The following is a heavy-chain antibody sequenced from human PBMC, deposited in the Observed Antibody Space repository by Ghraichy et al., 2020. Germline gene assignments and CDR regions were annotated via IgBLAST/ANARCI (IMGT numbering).Heavy chain of an antibody. V-gene: IGHV3-7*01. Sequence: GGSLRLSCAASGFTFSSYWMSWVRQAPGKGLEWVANIKQDGSEKYYVDSVKGRFTISRDNAKNSLYLQMNSLRAEDTAVYYCARQLRGYSGSYSPILGFDYWGQGTLVTVSS. D-gene: IGHD1-26*01. CDR1: GFTFSSYW. J-gene: IGHJ4*02. CDR3: ARQLRGYSGSYSPILGFDY. CDR2: IKQDGSEK.